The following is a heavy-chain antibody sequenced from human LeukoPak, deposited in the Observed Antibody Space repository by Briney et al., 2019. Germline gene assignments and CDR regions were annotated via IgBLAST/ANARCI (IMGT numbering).Heavy chain of an antibody. CDR2: ISAYNGNT. CDR1: GYTFTSYG. Sequence: ASVKVSCKASGYTFTSYGISWVRQAPGQGLEWMGWISAYNGNTNYAQKLQGRVTMTTDTSTSTAYMELRSLGSDDTAVYYCARDLWDSLVVVPAAVFDYWGQGTLVTVSS. CDR3: ARDLWDSLVVVPAAVFDY. V-gene: IGHV1-18*01. D-gene: IGHD2-2*01. J-gene: IGHJ4*02.